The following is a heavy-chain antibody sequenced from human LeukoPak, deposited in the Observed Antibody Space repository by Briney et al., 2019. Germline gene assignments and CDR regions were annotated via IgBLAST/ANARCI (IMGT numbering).Heavy chain of an antibody. CDR1: GFTFSTYA. J-gene: IGHJ4*02. CDR2: ISGTGGST. V-gene: IGHV3-23*01. CDR3: AKHLALVGATTTYDY. Sequence: GGSLRLSCAASGFTFSTYAMTWVRQAPGKGLEWVSLISGTGGSTHYADSVRGRFTISRDNSKNTLYLQMNSLRAEDTAVYYCAKHLALVGATTTYDYWGQGTLVIVSS. D-gene: IGHD1-26*01.